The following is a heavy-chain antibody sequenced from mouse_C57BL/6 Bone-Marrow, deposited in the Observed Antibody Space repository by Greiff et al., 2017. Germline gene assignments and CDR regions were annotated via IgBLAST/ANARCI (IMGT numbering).Heavy chain of an antibody. V-gene: IGHV1-55*01. CDR2: IYPGSGST. CDR1: GYTFTSYW. J-gene: IGHJ1*03. Sequence: VHLVESGAELVKPGASVKMSCKASGYTFTSYWITWVKQRPGQGLEWIGDIYPGSGSTNYNEKFKSKATLTVDTSSSTAYMQLSSLTSEDSAVYYCARAGWYFDVWGTGTTVTVSS. CDR3: ARAGWYFDV.